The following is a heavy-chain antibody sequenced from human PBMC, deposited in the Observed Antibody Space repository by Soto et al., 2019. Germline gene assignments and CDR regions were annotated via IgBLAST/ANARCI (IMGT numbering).Heavy chain of an antibody. V-gene: IGHV4-34*01. CDR2: INHSGST. CDR1: GGSFSGYY. Sequence: QVQLQQWGAGLLKPSETLSLTCAVYGGSFSGYYWSWIRQPPGKGLEWIGEINHSGSTNYNPSLKSRVPISVDTSKTQFSLKLSSVTAADTAVYYCARGLRRDTTTPYYYSGMDVWGQGTTVTVSS. CDR3: ARGLRRDTTTPYYYSGMDV. D-gene: IGHD5-18*01. J-gene: IGHJ6*02.